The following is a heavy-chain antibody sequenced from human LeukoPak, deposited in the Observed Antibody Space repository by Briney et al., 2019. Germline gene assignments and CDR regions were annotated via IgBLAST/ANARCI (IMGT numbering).Heavy chain of an antibody. D-gene: IGHD2-8*02. CDR1: GGSISSYY. CDR3: ARFTEGLDY. J-gene: IGHJ4*02. CDR2: IYYSGST. V-gene: IGHV4-59*01. Sequence: SQTLSLTCTVSGGSISSYYWSWIRQPPGKGLEWIGYIYYSGSTNYNPSLKSRVTISVDTSKNQFSLKLSSVTAADTAVYYCARFTEGLDYWGQGTLVTVSS.